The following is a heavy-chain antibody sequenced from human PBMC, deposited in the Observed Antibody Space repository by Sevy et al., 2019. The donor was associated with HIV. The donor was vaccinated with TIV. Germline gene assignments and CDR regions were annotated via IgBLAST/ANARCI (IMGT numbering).Heavy chain of an antibody. V-gene: IGHV3-11*01. CDR1: GFTFSDYY. CDR3: ARDGGPSGDTYYYGSGSYYKSWFDP. J-gene: IGHJ5*02. CDR2: ISSSGSTI. D-gene: IGHD3-10*01. Sequence: GGSLRLSCAASGFTFSDYYMSWIRQAPGKGLEWVSYISSSGSTIYYADSVKGRFTISRDKAKNSLYLQMNSLRAEDTAVNYCARDGGPSGDTYYYGSGSYYKSWFDPWGQGTLVTVSS.